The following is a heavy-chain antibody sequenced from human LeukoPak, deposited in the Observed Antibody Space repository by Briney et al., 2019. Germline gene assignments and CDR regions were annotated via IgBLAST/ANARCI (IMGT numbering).Heavy chain of an antibody. CDR2: IIPIFGTA. CDR1: GGTFSSYA. Sequence: SVKVSCKASGGTFSSYAISWVRQAPGQGLEWMGRIIPIFGTANYAQKFQGRVTITTDESTSTAYMELSSLGSEDTAVYYCARDGGYSGYDKGFYWGQGTLVTVSS. J-gene: IGHJ4*02. V-gene: IGHV1-69*05. CDR3: ARDGGYSGYDKGFY. D-gene: IGHD5-12*01.